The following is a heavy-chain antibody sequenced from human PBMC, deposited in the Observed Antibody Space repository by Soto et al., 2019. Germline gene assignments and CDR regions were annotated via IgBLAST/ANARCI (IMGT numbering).Heavy chain of an antibody. CDR3: VKDLGTIYLCHTPGADAFDN. D-gene: IGHD7-27*01. Sequence: GGSLRLSCAASGFTFSSYAMSWVRQAPGKGLEWVSAISGSGGSTYYADSVKGRFTISRDNSKNTLYLQMNSLRAEDTAVYYCVKDLGTIYLCHTPGADAFDNWGQGTMVTVSS. CDR1: GFTFSSYA. J-gene: IGHJ3*02. V-gene: IGHV3-23*01. CDR2: ISGSGGST.